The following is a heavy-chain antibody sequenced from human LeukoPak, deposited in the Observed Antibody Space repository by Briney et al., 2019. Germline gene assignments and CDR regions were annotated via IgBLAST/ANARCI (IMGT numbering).Heavy chain of an antibody. CDR3: ARVDIVATSCDY. D-gene: IGHD5-12*01. CDR2: INPNSGGT. CDR1: GYTFTGYY. Sequence: ASVKVSCKASGYTFTGYYMHWVRQAPGQGLEWMGWINPNSGGTNYAQKFQGRVTMTGDTSISTAHMELSRLRSDDTAVYYCARVDIVATSCDYWGQGTLVTVSS. V-gene: IGHV1-2*02. J-gene: IGHJ4*02.